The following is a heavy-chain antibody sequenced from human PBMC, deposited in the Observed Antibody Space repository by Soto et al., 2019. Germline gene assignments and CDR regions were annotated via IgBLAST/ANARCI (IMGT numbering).Heavy chain of an antibody. CDR2: ISSSSSYI. CDR1: GFTFSSYS. D-gene: IGHD4-17*01. V-gene: IGHV3-21*01. CDR3: AREFTTVTNY. J-gene: IGHJ4*02. Sequence: EVQLVESGGGLVKPGWSLRLSCAASGFTFSSYSMNWVRQAPGKWLEWVSSISSSSSYIYYADSVKGRFTISRDNAKNSLYLQMNSLRAEATAVYYCAREFTTVTNYWGQGTLVTFSS.